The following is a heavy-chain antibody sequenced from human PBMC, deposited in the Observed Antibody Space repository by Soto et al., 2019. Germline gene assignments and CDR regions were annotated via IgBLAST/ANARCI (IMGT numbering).Heavy chain of an antibody. CDR1: GGSISSSSYY. D-gene: IGHD2-8*01. V-gene: IGHV4-39*01. J-gene: IGHJ4*02. CDR3: ARQSLLREYYFDY. Sequence: KTSETLSLTCTVSGGSISSSSYYWGWIRQPPGKGLELIGSIYYSGSTHYNPSLKSRVTISVDTSKNQFSLKLSSVTAADTAVYYCARQSLLREYYFDYWGQGTLVTVSS. CDR2: IYYSGST.